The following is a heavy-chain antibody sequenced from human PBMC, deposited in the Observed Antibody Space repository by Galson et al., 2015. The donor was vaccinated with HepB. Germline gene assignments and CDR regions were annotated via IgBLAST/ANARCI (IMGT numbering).Heavy chain of an antibody. CDR2: IYSGGTT. V-gene: IGHV3-53*01. D-gene: IGHD1-26*01. CDR1: GFTVSSNY. J-gene: IGHJ4*02. Sequence: SLRLSCAASGFTVSSNYMSGVRQAPGKGLEWVSDIYSGGTTYYADSVKGRFTISRDDSKNTLYLQMSSLGAEDTAVYYCARDYGNRNWGQGTLVTVSS. CDR3: ARDYGNRN.